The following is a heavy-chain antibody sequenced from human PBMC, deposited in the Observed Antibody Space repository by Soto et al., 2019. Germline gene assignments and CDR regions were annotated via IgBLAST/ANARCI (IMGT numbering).Heavy chain of an antibody. D-gene: IGHD1-26*01. Sequence: EVQFVESGGGLAQPGGSLRLSCATSGFTFSSYDMHWVRQFTGKRLEWVSAVASTGETHYSASVRGRFVISRENAKNSFYLPMDSPTAGDTAVYYCAGIVGAHIPWRQRTLVNVSP. J-gene: IGHJ5*02. CDR3: AGIVGAHIP. CDR1: GFTFSSYD. V-gene: IGHV3-13*01. CDR2: VASTGET.